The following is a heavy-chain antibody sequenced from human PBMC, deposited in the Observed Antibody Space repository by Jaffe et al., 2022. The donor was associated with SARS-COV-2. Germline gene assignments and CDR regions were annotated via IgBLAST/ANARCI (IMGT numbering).Heavy chain of an antibody. CDR1: GFTFDDYA. CDR2: ISGDGGST. CDR3: ATPFYGDCSGGSCFGLPEYYYYGMDV. D-gene: IGHD2-15*01. V-gene: IGHV3-43*02. Sequence: EVQLVESGGGVVQPGGSLRLSCAASGFTFDDYAMHWVRQAPGKGLEWVSLISGDGGSTYYADSVKGRFTISRDNSKNSLYLQMNSLRTEDTALYYCATPFYGDCSGGSCFGLPEYYYYGMDVWGQGTTVTVSS. J-gene: IGHJ6*02.